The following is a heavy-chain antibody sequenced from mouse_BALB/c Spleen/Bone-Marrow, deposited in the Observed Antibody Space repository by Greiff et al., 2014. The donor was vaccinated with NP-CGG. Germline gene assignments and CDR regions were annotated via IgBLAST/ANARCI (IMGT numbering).Heavy chain of an antibody. CDR1: GFTFSDYY. CDR2: ISDGGSYT. Sequence: DVQLVESGGGLVKPGGSLKLSCAASGFTFSDYYMYWVRQTPEKRLEWVATISDGGSYTYYPDSVKGRFTISRGNAKNNLYLQMSSLKSEDTAMYYCAREGDGAYRGQGTLVTVSA. D-gene: IGHD3-3*01. V-gene: IGHV5-4*02. CDR3: AREGDGAY. J-gene: IGHJ3*01.